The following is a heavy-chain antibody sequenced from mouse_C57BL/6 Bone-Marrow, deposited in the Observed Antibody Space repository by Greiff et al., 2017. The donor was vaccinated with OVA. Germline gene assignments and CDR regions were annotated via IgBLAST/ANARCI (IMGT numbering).Heavy chain of an antibody. CDR1: GYTFTSYW. Sequence: QVQLQQPGAELVRPGSSVKLSCKASGYTFTSYWMDWVKQRPGQGLAWIGNIYPSDSDTHYNQKFKDKATLTVDKSSSTAYMQLSSLTSENSTVYYCARGKDYYGNYGVFDYWGQGTTLTVSS. V-gene: IGHV1-61*01. CDR3: ARGKDYYGNYGVFDY. CDR2: IYPSDSDT. D-gene: IGHD2-1*01. J-gene: IGHJ2*01.